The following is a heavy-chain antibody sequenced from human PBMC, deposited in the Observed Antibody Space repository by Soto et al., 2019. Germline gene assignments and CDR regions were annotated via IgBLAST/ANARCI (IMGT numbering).Heavy chain of an antibody. V-gene: IGHV3-23*01. D-gene: IGHD6-19*01. CDR1: GFFFSSYT. CDR3: AKARDQQWVRLPFDY. J-gene: IGHJ4*02. Sequence: EVQLLESGGGLVQPGGSLRLSCVGSGFFFSSYTMTWVRQAPGKGLEWVSSFSATSENTYYADSGRGRFTISRDNSKNPLFLQMNSLTAEDTAMYYCAKARDQQWVRLPFDYWGQGILVIVSS. CDR2: FSATSENT.